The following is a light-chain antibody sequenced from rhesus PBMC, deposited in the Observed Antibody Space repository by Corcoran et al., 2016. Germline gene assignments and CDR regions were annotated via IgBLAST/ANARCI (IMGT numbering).Light chain of an antibody. CDR2: KAS. V-gene: IGKV1-22*01. CDR3: QQYSSRPYS. J-gene: IGKJ2*01. CDR1: QGISRW. Sequence: DIQMTQSPSSLSASVGDTVTITCRASQGISRWLAWYQQKPVKAHKLLIYKASSLQSGVPSRFSGSGSGTDFTLTISSLQSEDFATYYCQQYSSRPYSFGQGTKVEIK.